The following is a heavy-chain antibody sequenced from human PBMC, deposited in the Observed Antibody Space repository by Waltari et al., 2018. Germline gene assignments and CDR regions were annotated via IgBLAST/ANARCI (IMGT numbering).Heavy chain of an antibody. D-gene: IGHD4-17*01. Sequence: QVQLQESGPGLVKPSETLSLTCTVSGGSISSHYWSWIRQPPGKGLEWIGYIYYSGSTNYNPSLKSRVTISVDTSKNQFSLKLSSVTAADTAVYYCAREGRYGDPYYFDYWGQGTLVTVSS. V-gene: IGHV4-59*11. CDR1: GGSISSHY. CDR2: IYYSGST. CDR3: AREGRYGDPYYFDY. J-gene: IGHJ4*02.